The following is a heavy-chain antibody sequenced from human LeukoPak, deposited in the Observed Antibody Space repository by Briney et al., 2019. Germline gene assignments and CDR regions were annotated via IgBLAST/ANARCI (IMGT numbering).Heavy chain of an antibody. CDR2: IGAYNGNT. CDR3: AREYDSSGYYYDMYYYGMDV. J-gene: IGHJ6*02. V-gene: IGHV1-18*01. CDR1: GYTFTSYG. D-gene: IGHD3-22*01. Sequence: ASVKVSCKASGYTFTSYGISWVRQAPGQGLEWMGWIGAYNGNTNYAQKLQGRVTMTTDTSTSTAYMELRSLRSDDTAVYYCAREYDSSGYYYDMYYYGMDVWGQGTTVTVSS.